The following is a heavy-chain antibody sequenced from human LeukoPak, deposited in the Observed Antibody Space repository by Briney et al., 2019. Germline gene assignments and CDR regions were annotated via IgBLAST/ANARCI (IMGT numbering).Heavy chain of an antibody. Sequence: SQTLSLTCTVSGSSISSGSYYWSWIRQPAGKGLEWIGHIYTSGSTNYNPSLKSRVTISVDTSKNQFSLKLSSVTAADTAVYYCARKSALTRRTEPEDDAFDIWGQGTMVTVSS. CDR1: GSSISSGSYY. J-gene: IGHJ3*02. V-gene: IGHV4-61*09. CDR2: IYTSGST. CDR3: ARKSALTRRTEPEDDAFDI. D-gene: IGHD4-11*01.